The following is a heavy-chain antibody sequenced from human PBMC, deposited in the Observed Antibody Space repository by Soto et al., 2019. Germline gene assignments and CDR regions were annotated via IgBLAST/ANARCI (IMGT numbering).Heavy chain of an antibody. CDR1: GGSISSYY. CDR2: ISYSGST. CDR3: ARASPYGDYALDY. Sequence: SETLSLTCTVSGGSISSYYWIWIRQPPGKGLEWIGYISYSGSTNYNPSLKSRPTISVDTSKNQFSLKLRSVAAADTAVYYCARASPYGDYALDYWGQGTLVTVSS. J-gene: IGHJ4*02. V-gene: IGHV4-59*01. D-gene: IGHD4-17*01.